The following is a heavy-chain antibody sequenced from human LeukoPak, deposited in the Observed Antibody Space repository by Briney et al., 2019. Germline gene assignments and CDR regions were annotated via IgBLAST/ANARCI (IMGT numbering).Heavy chain of an antibody. V-gene: IGHV3-21*01. J-gene: IGHJ4*02. CDR3: ARDPPIYGSGSYYTDY. CDR1: GFTFSTYS. CDR2: ISSSSSYI. D-gene: IGHD3-10*01. Sequence: PGGSLRLSCAASGFTFSTYSMNWVRQAPGKGLEWVSSISSSSSYIYYADSVKGRFTISRDNAKNSLYLQMNSLRAEETAVYYCARDPPIYGSGSYYTDYWGQGTLVTVSS.